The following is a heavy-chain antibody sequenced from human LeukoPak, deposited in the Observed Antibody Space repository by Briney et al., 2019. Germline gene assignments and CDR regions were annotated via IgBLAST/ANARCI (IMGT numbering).Heavy chain of an antibody. Sequence: GGSLRLSCAASGFTFSSYAMSWVRQAPGKGLEWVSAISGSGGSKYYADSVKGRFTISRDNSKNTLYLQMNSLRAEDTAVYYCAKVWYGSGSYFDYWGQGTLVTVSS. V-gene: IGHV3-23*01. CDR1: GFTFSSYA. J-gene: IGHJ4*02. D-gene: IGHD3-10*01. CDR2: ISGSGGSK. CDR3: AKVWYGSGSYFDY.